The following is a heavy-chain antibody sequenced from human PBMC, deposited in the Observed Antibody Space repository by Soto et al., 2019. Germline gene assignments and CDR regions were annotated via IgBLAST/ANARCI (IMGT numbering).Heavy chain of an antibody. CDR2: ISWNSGSI. CDR3: AKVSRLVVDSNAFDI. Sequence: LRLSCAASGFTFDDYAMHWVRQAPGKGLEWVSGISWNSGSIGYADSVKGRFTISRDNAKNSLYLQMNSLRAEDTALYYCAKVSRLVVDSNAFDIWGQGTMVTVSS. V-gene: IGHV3-9*01. D-gene: IGHD3-22*01. CDR1: GFTFDDYA. J-gene: IGHJ3*02.